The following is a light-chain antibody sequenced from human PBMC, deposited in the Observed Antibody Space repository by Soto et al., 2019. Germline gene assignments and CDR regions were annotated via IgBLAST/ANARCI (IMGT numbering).Light chain of an antibody. Sequence: QSVLTQPPSVSAAPGQRVTISCSGSSSNIGNNRVSWYQQVPGRAPKLLIYDNDKRPSGIPDRFSGSRSGTSATLGITGLQTGDEANYYCGAWDGSLGAGGVFGGGTKVTVL. CDR1: SSNIGNNR. CDR2: DND. CDR3: GAWDGSLGAGGV. J-gene: IGLJ3*02. V-gene: IGLV1-51*01.